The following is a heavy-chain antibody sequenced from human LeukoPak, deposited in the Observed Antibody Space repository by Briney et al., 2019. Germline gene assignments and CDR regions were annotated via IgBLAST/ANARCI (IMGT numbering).Heavy chain of an antibody. CDR1: GFTFSSYA. V-gene: IGHV3-23*01. CDR2: ISGSGGST. CDR3: AKARPTVTTGLIDY. Sequence: TGGSLRLSCAASGFTFSSYAVSWVRQAPGKGLEWVSAISGSGGSTYYADSVKGRFTISRDNSKNTLYLQMNSLRAEDTAVYYCAKARPTVTTGLIDYWGQGTLVTVSS. J-gene: IGHJ4*02. D-gene: IGHD4-11*01.